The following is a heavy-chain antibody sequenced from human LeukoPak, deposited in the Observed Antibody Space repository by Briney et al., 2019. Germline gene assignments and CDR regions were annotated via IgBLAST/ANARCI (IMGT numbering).Heavy chain of an antibody. CDR1: GGSISSYY. V-gene: IGHV4-59*01. Sequence: KPSETLSLTCTVSGGSISSYYWSWIRQPPGKGLEYIGYVYYTGSTNYNPSLKSRVTISVDTSKNQFSLKLSSVTAADTAVYYCARVYGGGYDFRGAFDIWGQGTMVTVSS. D-gene: IGHD5-12*01. CDR3: ARVYGGGYDFRGAFDI. J-gene: IGHJ3*02. CDR2: VYYTGST.